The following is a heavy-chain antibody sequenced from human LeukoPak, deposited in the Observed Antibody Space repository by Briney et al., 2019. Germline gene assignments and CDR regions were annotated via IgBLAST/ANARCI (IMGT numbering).Heavy chain of an antibody. V-gene: IGHV4-31*03. CDR3: ASYGSGSYRFDP. J-gene: IGHJ5*02. CDR1: GGSISSGGYY. D-gene: IGHD3-10*01. Sequence: NSSETLSLTCTVSGGSISSGGYYWSWIRLHPGKGLEWIGYIYYSGSTYYNPSLKSRVIISVDTSKNQFSLKLNSVTAADTAVYYCASYGSGSYRFDPWGQGTLVTVSS. CDR2: IYYSGST.